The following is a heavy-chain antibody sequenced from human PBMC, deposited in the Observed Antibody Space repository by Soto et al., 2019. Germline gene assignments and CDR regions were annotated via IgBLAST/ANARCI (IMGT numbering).Heavy chain of an antibody. D-gene: IGHD1-26*01. Sequence: PHPLSLTPSASGGTMRRDRRSGVRRTPGKGLEWIGYIYYSGSTNYNPSLKSRVTISVDTSKNQFSLKLSSVTAADTAVYYCASVPYSWSYYVFDYWGQGTLVTVSS. CDR3: ASVPYSWSYYVFDY. J-gene: IGHJ4*02. CDR1: GGTMRRDR. CDR2: IYYSGST. V-gene: IGHV4-59*01.